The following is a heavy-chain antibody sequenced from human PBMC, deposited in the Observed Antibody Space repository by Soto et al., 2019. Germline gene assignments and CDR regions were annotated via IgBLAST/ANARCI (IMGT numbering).Heavy chain of an antibody. D-gene: IGHD3-10*01. CDR2: IYTRGST. CDR1: GGSISRYY. V-gene: IGHV4-4*07. J-gene: IGHJ4*02. CDR3: ARAWYGGLEY. Sequence: PSQTLSLTCTVSGGSISRYYWRWIQPLAGQGLEWIGRIYTRGSTNYNPSLKSRVTMSVDTSKNQFSLKLSSVTAADTAVYYCARAWYGGLEYWGQGTLVSVSS.